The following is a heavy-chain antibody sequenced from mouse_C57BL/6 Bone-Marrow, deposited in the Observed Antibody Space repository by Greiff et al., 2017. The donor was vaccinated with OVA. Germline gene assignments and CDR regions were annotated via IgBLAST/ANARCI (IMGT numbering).Heavy chain of an antibody. CDR2: IYPGSGST. J-gene: IGHJ2*01. D-gene: IGHD3-3*01. V-gene: IGHV1-55*01. CDR3: ARRESYLYYFDY. CDR1: GYTFTSYW. Sequence: QVQLQQPGAELVKPGASVKMSCKASGYTFTSYWITWVKQRPGQGLEWIGDIYPGSGSTNYNEKFKSKATLTVDTSSSTAYMQLSSLTSEDSAVYYCARRESYLYYFDYWGQGTTLTVSS.